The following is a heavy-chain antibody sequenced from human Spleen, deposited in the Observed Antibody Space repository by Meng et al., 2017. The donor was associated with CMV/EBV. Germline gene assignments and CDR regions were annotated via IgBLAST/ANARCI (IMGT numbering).Heavy chain of an antibody. J-gene: IGHJ4*02. CDR2: ISYNGNS. Sequence: QGQLQGSGPGLVQPSQTLSLTCTVSGGSINSGDYYWSWIRQPPGKGLEWIGYISYNGNSYYNSSLKSRVTISADTSKNQFSLNLGSVTAADTAVYYCARDRGSSGGCDFWGQGTLVTVSS. V-gene: IGHV4-30-4*08. D-gene: IGHD6-25*01. CDR3: ARDRGSSGGCDF. CDR1: GGSINSGDYY.